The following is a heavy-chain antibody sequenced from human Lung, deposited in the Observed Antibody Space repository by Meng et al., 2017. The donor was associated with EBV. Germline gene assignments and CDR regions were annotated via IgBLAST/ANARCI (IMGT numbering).Heavy chain of an antibody. CDR2: IRPYNGNT. J-gene: IGHJ4*02. CDR1: GYTFANFA. D-gene: IGHD1-26*01. V-gene: IGHV1-18*01. CDR3: ARVEVGITSGDY. Sequence: VELVESAGEAKKTRAAVRVSCKASGYTFANFAITWVRRAPGQGLEWMGWIRPYNGNTNYAQKFQGRVPMSTYTSTSTAYMELRSLRSDDTAVYYCARVEVGITSGDYWGQGTLVTVSS.